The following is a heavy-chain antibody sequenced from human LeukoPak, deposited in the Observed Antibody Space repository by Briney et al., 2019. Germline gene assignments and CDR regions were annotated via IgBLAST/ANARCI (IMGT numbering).Heavy chain of an antibody. CDR3: ASDVLTTVTSPADWYFDL. CDR1: GGSISSYY. Sequence: PSETLSLTCTVSGGSISSYYWSWIRQPPGKGLEWIGYIYYSGSTNYNPSLKSRVTISVDTSKNQFSLKLSSVTAADTAVYYCASDVLTTVTSPADWYFDLWGRGTLVTVSS. J-gene: IGHJ2*01. V-gene: IGHV4-59*08. CDR2: IYYSGST. D-gene: IGHD4-17*01.